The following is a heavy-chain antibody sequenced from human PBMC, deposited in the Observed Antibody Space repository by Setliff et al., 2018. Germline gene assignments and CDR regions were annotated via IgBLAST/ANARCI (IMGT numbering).Heavy chain of an antibody. V-gene: IGHV3-9*01. J-gene: IGHJ3*02. Sequence: GGSLRLSCAASGFTFSASTMPWVRQGPGKGLEWVSGISWKSGSIDYAVSVKGRFTISRDNAKNSLYLQMNSLRAEYKALYYCARRSEIFDLQDSFDIWGQGTMVTVSS. CDR3: ARRSEIFDLQDSFDI. D-gene: IGHD2-15*01. CDR1: GFTFSAST. CDR2: ISWKSGSI.